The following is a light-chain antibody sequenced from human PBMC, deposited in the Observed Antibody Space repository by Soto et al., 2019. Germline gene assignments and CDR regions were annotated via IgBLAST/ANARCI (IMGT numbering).Light chain of an antibody. CDR2: AAS. CDR3: QQANSFPIT. J-gene: IGKJ5*01. CDR1: QSISSW. V-gene: IGKV1-12*01. Sequence: DIQMTQSPSTLSASVGDRVTLTCRASQSISSWLAWYQQKPGKAPKLLIYAASTLQSGVPSRFSGSGSGTDFTLTISSLQPEDFATYYCQQANSFPITFGQGARLEIK.